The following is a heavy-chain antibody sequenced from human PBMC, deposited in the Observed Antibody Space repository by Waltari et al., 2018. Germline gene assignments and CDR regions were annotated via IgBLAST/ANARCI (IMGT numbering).Heavy chain of an antibody. CDR1: GYSISSGYY. CDR2: INHSGNT. Sequence: QVQLQESGPGLVKPSETLSLTCGVSGYSISSGYYWGWVRQPPGKGLEWIGSINHSGNTYYNPSLKSRVTIAVDTSKNQFSLKLGSVTAADTAVYYCAEVTTSNYWGQGTLVTVSS. CDR3: AEVTTSNY. D-gene: IGHD4-4*01. V-gene: IGHV4-38-2*01. J-gene: IGHJ4*02.